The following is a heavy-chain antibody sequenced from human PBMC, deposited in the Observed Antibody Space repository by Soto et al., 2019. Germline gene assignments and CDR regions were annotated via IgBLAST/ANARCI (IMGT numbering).Heavy chain of an antibody. CDR3: ARDRAFGRFLEWYPFDY. D-gene: IGHD3-3*01. Sequence: GGSLRLSCAASGFTFSSYGMNWVRQAPGKGLEWVSYISSSSSTIYYADSVKGRFTISRDNAKNSLYLQMNSLRAEDTAVYYCARDRAFGRFLEWYPFDYWGQGTLVTVSS. CDR2: ISSSSSTI. V-gene: IGHV3-48*01. J-gene: IGHJ4*02. CDR1: GFTFSSYG.